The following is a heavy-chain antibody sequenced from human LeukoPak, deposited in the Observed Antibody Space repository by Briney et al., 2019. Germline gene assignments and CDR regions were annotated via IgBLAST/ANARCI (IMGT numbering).Heavy chain of an antibody. CDR1: GGSISSYY. J-gene: IGHJ4*02. D-gene: IGHD1-1*01. V-gene: IGHV4-59*01. CDR2: LYYSVST. Sequence: SETLSLTCTVSGGSISSYYWSWIRQHPGKGLEWIGYLYYSVSTYYNPSLKSRVPISVDTSKNLFSLKLSSVTAADTAVYYCARVQRPLDGADYWGQGTLVTVSS. CDR3: ARVQRPLDGADY.